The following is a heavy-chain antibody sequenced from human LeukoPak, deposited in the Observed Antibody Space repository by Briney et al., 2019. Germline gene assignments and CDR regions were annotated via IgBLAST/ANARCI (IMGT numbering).Heavy chain of an antibody. CDR1: GGSISSNY. CDR2: IYYSGST. D-gene: IGHD2-8*01. Sequence: SETLSLTCTVSGGSISSNYWSWIRQPPGKGLECIGYIYYSGSTNYNPSLKSRVTISVDTSKNQFSLKLSSVTAADTAVYYCARDIVPGSIWGQGTMVTVSS. CDR3: ARDIVPGSI. J-gene: IGHJ3*02. V-gene: IGHV4-59*01.